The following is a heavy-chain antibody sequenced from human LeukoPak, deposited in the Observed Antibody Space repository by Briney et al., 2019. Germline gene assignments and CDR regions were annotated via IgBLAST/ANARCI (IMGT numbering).Heavy chain of an antibody. V-gene: IGHV4-34*01. CDR3: ASRKYYYYYMDV. CDR1: GGSFSGYY. J-gene: IGHJ6*03. CDR2: INHSGST. Sequence: PSETLSLTCAVYGGSFSGYYWSWIRQPRGKGLEWIGEINHSGSTNYNPSLKSRVTISVDTSKNQFSLKLSSVTAADTAVYYCASRKYYYYYMDVWGKGTTVTVSS.